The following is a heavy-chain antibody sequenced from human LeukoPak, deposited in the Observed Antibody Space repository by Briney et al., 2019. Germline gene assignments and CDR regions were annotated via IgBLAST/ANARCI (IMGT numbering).Heavy chain of an antibody. V-gene: IGHV3-53*01. CDR1: GFTVSSNS. Sequence: GGSLRLSCTVSGFTVSSNSMSWVRQAPGKGLGWVSFIFSSTHYSDSVKGRFTISRDNSKNTLYLQMNSLRVEDTAVYYCARKAGYYYGSGDYWGQGTLVTVSS. D-gene: IGHD3-10*01. J-gene: IGHJ4*02. CDR2: IFSST. CDR3: ARKAGYYYGSGDY.